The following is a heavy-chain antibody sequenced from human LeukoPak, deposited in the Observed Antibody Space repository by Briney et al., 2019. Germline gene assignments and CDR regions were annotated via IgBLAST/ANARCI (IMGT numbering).Heavy chain of an antibody. CDR2: INSTTSYT. CDR3: ARSSYTSGSSYFDY. V-gene: IGHV3-11*03. Sequence: PGGSLRLSCAASGFTFSDYYMSWIRQAPGKGLEWLSYINSTTSYTDYADSVKGRFTISRDNAKNSLYLQMNSLRAEDTAVYYCARSSYTSGSSYFDYWGQGTQVTVSA. D-gene: IGHD3-10*01. J-gene: IGHJ4*02. CDR1: GFTFSDYY.